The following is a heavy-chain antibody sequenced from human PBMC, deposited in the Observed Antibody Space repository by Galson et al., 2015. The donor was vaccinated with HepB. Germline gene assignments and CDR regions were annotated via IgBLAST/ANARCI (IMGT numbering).Heavy chain of an antibody. CDR2: ISAYNGNT. CDR1: GYTFTSYG. J-gene: IGHJ5*02. CDR3: ARDTVPYSSSWYNWFDP. D-gene: IGHD6-13*01. Sequence: SVKVSCKASGYTFTSYGISWVRQAPGQGLEWMGWISAYNGNTNYAQKLQGRVTMTTDTSTSTAYMELRSLRSDDTAVYYCARDTVPYSSSWYNWFDPWGQGTLVTVSS. V-gene: IGHV1-18*01.